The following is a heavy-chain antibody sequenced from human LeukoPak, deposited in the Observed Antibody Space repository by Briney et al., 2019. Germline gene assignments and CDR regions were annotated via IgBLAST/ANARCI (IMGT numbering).Heavy chain of an antibody. CDR1: GGSFSGYY. Sequence: SETLSLTCAVYGGSFSGYYWSWIRQPPGKGLEWIGEINHSGSTNYNPSLKSRVTMSVDTSKNQFSLKLSSVTAADTAVYYCARVRGGTSSYYYYYGMDVWGQGTTVTVSS. J-gene: IGHJ6*02. D-gene: IGHD4-23*01. V-gene: IGHV4-34*01. CDR2: INHSGST. CDR3: ARVRGGTSSYYYYYGMDV.